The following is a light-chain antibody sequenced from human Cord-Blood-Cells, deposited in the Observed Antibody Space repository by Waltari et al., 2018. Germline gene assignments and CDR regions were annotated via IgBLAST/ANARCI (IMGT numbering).Light chain of an antibody. J-gene: IGKJ5*01. V-gene: IGKV1-39*01. CDR3: QQSYSTPIT. CDR2: AAS. CDR1: QSISSY. Sequence: DIQMTQSPSSLSASVGERVTITCRASQSISSYLNWYQQKPGKAPKLLIYAASSLQSGVPSRFSGSGSVTDFTLTINSLQPEDFATYYCQQSYSTPITFGQGTRLEIK.